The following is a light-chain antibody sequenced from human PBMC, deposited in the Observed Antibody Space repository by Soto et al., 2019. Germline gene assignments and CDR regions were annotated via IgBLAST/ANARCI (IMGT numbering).Light chain of an antibody. CDR2: AAY. Sequence: AVLLTQSPSSFSASTGDRATITCRASQDIHNYLAWYQQVPGKAPKLLLYAAYILQTGVPSRFSGSGSETDFTLTIDGLQSEDFATYFCQHYYNYPWTFGQGTTVE. CDR1: QDIHNY. J-gene: IGKJ1*01. CDR3: QHYYNYPWT. V-gene: IGKV1-8*01.